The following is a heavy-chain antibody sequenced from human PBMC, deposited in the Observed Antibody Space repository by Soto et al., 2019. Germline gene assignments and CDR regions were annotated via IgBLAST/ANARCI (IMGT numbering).Heavy chain of an antibody. CDR3: ARAPRGNYGYPSSFDY. Sequence: QVQLQESGPGLVKPSETLSLTCTVSGGSISSYYWSWIRQPPGKGLEWIGYIYYSGSTNYNPSLKSRVTISVDTSQNQFSLMLSAVTAADTAVYYCARAPRGNYGYPSSFDYWGPGTLVTVSS. CDR1: GGSISSYY. J-gene: IGHJ4*02. D-gene: IGHD3-10*01. CDR2: IYYSGST. V-gene: IGHV4-59*01.